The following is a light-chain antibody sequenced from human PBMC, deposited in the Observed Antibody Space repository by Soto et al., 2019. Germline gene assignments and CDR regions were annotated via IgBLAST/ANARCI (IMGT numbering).Light chain of an antibody. CDR2: GAS. Sequence: EIVLTQSPGTVSLSPGERATFSCRASQSVSSNYLAWYQQKPGQAPRLLIYGASSRATGIPDRFSGSGSGTDFTLTISRLEPEDFAVYYCQQYGSSGTFGQGTKVDIK. CDR3: QQYGSSGT. V-gene: IGKV3-20*01. CDR1: QSVSSNY. J-gene: IGKJ1*01.